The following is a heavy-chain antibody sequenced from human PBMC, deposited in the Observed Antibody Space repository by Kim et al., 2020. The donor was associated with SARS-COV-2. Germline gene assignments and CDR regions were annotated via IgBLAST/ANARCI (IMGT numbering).Heavy chain of an antibody. CDR2: K. J-gene: IGHJ4*02. D-gene: IGHD5-12*01. V-gene: IGHV3-30*03. CDR3: ARERGGYEPFDY. Sequence: KYYAESGRGRFTVSRDNSKNMLYLQVNSLGVEDTAVYYWARERGGYEPFDYWGQGTLVTVSS.